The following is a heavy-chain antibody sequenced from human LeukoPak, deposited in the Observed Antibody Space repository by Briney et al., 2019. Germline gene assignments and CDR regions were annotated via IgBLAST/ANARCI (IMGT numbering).Heavy chain of an antibody. Sequence: SETLSLTCTVSGGSISSSSYYWGWIRQPPGEGLEWIWSIYYSGSTYYNPSLKSRVTISVDTSKNQFSLKLSSVTAADTAVYCCARRGSGWENYYYGMDVWGQGTTVPV. CDR3: ARRGSGWENYYYGMDV. J-gene: IGHJ6*02. D-gene: IGHD6-19*01. CDR2: IYYSGST. CDR1: GGSISSSSYY. V-gene: IGHV4-39*01.